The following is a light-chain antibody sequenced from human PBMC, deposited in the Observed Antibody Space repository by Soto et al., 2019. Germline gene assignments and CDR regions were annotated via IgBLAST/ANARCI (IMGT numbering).Light chain of an antibody. CDR2: YDD. Sequence: QSVLTQPPSVSEAPRQRVSISCSGSSSNIGNNAVNWYQQLPGKAPKLLIYYDDLLPSGVSDRFSGSKSGTSASLAISGLQSEEGANFYCPAWDDSRNGVVFGGG. CDR1: SSNIGNNA. V-gene: IGLV1-36*01. J-gene: IGLJ2*01. CDR3: PAWDDSRNGVV.